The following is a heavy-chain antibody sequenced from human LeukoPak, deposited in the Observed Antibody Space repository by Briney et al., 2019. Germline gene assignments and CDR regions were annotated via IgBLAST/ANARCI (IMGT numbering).Heavy chain of an antibody. CDR3: ARLQKDIVVVPAAIPYNWFDP. J-gene: IGHJ5*02. CDR2: IYPGDSDT. D-gene: IGHD2-2*01. CDR1: GYIFAAYW. Sequence: PGESLKISCKGSGYIFAAYWIGGVRQMPGKGLEWMGSIYPGDSDTRYSPSFQGQVTISVDRSINTAYLQWNSLKASDTAIYYCARLQKDIVVVPAAIPYNWFDPWGRGSLVTVSS. V-gene: IGHV5-51*01.